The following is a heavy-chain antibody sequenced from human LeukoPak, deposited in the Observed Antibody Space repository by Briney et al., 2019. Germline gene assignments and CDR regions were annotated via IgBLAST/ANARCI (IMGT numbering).Heavy chain of an antibody. CDR1: GFTFSDYG. J-gene: IGHJ6*03. V-gene: IGHV3-48*02. CDR3: ASGMRNSFYYYMDV. Sequence: GGSLRLSCAASGFTFSDYGMNWVRQAPGKGLEWVSYISSGTSNIYYADSVKGRFTISRDNAKNSLYLQMNSLRDEDTAVYYCASGMRNSFYYYMDVGGKGTTVTVSS. D-gene: IGHD1-26*01. CDR2: ISSGTSNI.